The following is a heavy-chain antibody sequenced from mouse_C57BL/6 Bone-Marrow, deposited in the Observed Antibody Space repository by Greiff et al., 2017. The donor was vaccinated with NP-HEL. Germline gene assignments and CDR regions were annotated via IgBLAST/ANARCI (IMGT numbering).Heavy chain of an antibody. CDR1: GYTFTSYW. CDR3: ARGPPSTVVDY. V-gene: IGHV1-55*01. CDR2: IYPGSGST. J-gene: IGHJ2*01. D-gene: IGHD1-1*01. Sequence: QVQLQQPGAELVKPGASVKMSCKASGYTFTSYWITWVKQRPGQGLEWIGDIYPGSGSTNYNEKFKSKATLTVDTASSTAYMQLSSLTSEDSAVYYCARGPPSTVVDYWGQGTTLTVSS.